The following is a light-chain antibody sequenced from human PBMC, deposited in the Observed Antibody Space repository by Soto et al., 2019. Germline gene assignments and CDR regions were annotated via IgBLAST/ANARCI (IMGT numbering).Light chain of an antibody. CDR3: QQFGTLIT. V-gene: IGKV3-20*01. CDR2: GSS. Sequence: EIVLTQSPGTLSLSPGETATLSCRASQTVSTSFVSWYQQKPDQAPRLLMYGSSSTATSTPDSFSGSRSGTDFTLAISRLEPEDFAVYYCQQFGTLITFGQGTRLEIK. J-gene: IGKJ5*01. CDR1: QTVSTSF.